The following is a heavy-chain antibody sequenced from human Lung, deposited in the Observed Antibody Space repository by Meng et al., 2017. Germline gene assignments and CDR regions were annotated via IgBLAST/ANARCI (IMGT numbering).Heavy chain of an antibody. V-gene: IGHV3-30*01. CDR2: ISYDGSNQ. CDR3: ARNNYGDYYFDY. D-gene: IGHD4-17*01. Sequence: VQLVESGGGVVQPGRSLGLSCAASGFTFSRNAMHLVRQAPGKGLEWVAAISYDGSNQHYADSVKGRFTISRDNSENTLYLQMNSLRAEDTAVYYCARNNYGDYYFDYWGQGTLVTVSS. CDR1: GFTFSRNA. J-gene: IGHJ4*02.